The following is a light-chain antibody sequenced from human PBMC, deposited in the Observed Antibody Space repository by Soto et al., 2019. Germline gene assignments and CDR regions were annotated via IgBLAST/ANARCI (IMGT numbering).Light chain of an antibody. CDR1: QSLVSYH. CDR2: GAS. CDR3: QQYEIVPKT. V-gene: IGKV3-20*01. J-gene: IGKJ1*01. Sequence: EILLTQSPATPSLSPGERATLSCRSSQSLVSYHLSWYQQKPGQATRLLIYGASSRDTGIPARFSGSGSGTDFSLSISSVEPEDFAVYYCQQYEIVPKTCGQGTKVDIK.